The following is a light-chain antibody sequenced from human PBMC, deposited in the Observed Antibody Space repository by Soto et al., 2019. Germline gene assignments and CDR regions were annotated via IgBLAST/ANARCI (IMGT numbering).Light chain of an antibody. CDR1: QSISSY. CDR3: QQLNSYPLT. Sequence: DIQMTQSPSTLSASVGDRVTITCRASQSISSYLACYQQKPGKAPKLLIYAASTLQSGVPSRFSGSGSGTDFTLTISSLQPEDFATYYCQQLNSYPLTFGGGTKVDIK. J-gene: IGKJ4*01. V-gene: IGKV1-9*01. CDR2: AAS.